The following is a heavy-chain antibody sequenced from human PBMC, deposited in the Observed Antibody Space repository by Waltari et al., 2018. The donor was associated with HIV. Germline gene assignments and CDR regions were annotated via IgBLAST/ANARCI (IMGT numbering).Heavy chain of an antibody. CDR1: AFTFSSYG. Sequence: QVQLVASGGGVVQPGRSLRLSCAASAFTFSSYGVHWVRQAPGKGLEWVAVIWYEGSKKHYADSVKGRVTISRDNSKNTLYLQMNSLRGEDTAVYYWARDGVAAALGDYYYGMDVWGQGTTVTVSS. D-gene: IGHD2-15*01. J-gene: IGHJ6*02. CDR2: IWYEGSKK. CDR3: ARDGVAAALGDYYYGMDV. V-gene: IGHV3-33*01.